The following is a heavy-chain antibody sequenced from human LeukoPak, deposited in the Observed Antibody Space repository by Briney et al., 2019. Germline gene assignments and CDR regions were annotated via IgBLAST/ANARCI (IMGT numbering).Heavy chain of an antibody. CDR3: ARDRDYYDSSGYYPNWFDP. J-gene: IGHJ5*02. Sequence: GASVKVSCKASGYTFTSYAISWVRQAPGQGLEWMGGIIPIFGTANYAQKFQGRVTITADESTSTAYMELSSLRSEDTAVYYCARDRDYYDSSGYYPNWFDPWGQGTLVTVSS. CDR1: GYTFTSYA. CDR2: IIPIFGTA. D-gene: IGHD3-22*01. V-gene: IGHV1-69*13.